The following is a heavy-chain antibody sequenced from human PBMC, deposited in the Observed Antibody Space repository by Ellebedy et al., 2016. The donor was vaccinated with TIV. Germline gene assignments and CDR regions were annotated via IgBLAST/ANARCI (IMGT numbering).Heavy chain of an antibody. J-gene: IGHJ6*02. CDR2: LDSDSRNA. CDR1: GFTFSAYA. V-gene: IGHV3-23*01. Sequence: PGGSLRLSCAASGFTFSAYAMNWVRQAPGKGLEWVATLDSDSRNAYYADSVNGRFTISRDNSRNTLFLQMNSLRGEDTAIYYCARRLPTFGMDVWGRGTTVTVSS. CDR3: ARRLPTFGMDV. D-gene: IGHD3-16*01.